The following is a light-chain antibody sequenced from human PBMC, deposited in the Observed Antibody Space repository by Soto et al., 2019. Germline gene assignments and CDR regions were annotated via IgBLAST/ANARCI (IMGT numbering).Light chain of an antibody. CDR2: NAS. J-gene: IGKJ4*01. Sequence: ETVLTQSPATLSLSPGERATLSCRASQSVSSYLAWHQQKPGQAPRLLLYNASTRATGIPARFSCSGSGTDFTLTISSMEPEDFAVYYCQQRSNWPLTFGGGTRVEVK. CDR1: QSVSSY. V-gene: IGKV3-11*01. CDR3: QQRSNWPLT.